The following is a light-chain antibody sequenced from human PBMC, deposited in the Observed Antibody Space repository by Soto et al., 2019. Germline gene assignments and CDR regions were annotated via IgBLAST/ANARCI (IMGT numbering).Light chain of an antibody. CDR1: QSVTTR. CDR2: GAS. V-gene: IGKV3-15*01. J-gene: IGKJ5*01. CDR3: QQYNNWPPPIT. Sequence: IVLTQSPGTLSLSPGERVTLSCRASQSVTTRLAWYQHKPGQAPRLLIYGASTRATGIPARFSGSGSGTEFTLTISSLQSEDFAVYYCQQYNNWPPPITFGQGTRLEIK.